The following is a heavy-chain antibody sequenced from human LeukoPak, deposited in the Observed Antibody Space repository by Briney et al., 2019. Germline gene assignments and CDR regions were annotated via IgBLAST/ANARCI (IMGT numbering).Heavy chain of an antibody. V-gene: IGHV3-66*01. J-gene: IGHJ5*02. Sequence: PGGSLRLSCAASEFSVGSNYMTWVRQAPGKGLEWVSLIYSGGSTYYADSLKGRFTISRDNAKNSLYLQMNSLRVEDTAVYYCARDADDGFDPWGQGTLVTVSS. CDR1: EFSVGSNY. CDR2: IYSGGST. CDR3: ARDADDGFDP.